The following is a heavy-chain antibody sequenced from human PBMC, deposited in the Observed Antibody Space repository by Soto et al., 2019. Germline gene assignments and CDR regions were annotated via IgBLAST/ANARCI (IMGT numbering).Heavy chain of an antibody. J-gene: IGHJ5*02. CDR2: IYYSGST. CDR1: GGSISSDDYY. Sequence: PTETLSLTCTVSGGSISSDDYYWSWIRQHPGKGLEWIGYIYYSGSTYYNPSLKSRVTISVDTSKNQFSLKLSSVTAADTAVYYCARVMPAKGVVVPAATYDNWFDPWGQGTLVTVSS. CDR3: ARVMPAKGVVVPAATYDNWFDP. V-gene: IGHV4-31*03. D-gene: IGHD2-2*01.